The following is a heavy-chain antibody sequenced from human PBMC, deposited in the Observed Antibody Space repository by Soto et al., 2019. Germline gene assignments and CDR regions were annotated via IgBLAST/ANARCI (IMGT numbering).Heavy chain of an antibody. V-gene: IGHV4-61*01. J-gene: IGHJ4*02. CDR2: THYSGST. D-gene: IGHD2-2*02. Sequence: SETLSLTCTVSGGSVSSGSYFWSWIRQPPGKGLEWVVFTHYSGSTTYSPSLRSRVTTSVDTSRNQFSLSLTSVTAADTAVYYCVRMQTGGLYDPLGYFDYWGQGALVTVSS. CDR3: VRMQTGGLYDPLGYFDY. CDR1: GGSVSSGSYF.